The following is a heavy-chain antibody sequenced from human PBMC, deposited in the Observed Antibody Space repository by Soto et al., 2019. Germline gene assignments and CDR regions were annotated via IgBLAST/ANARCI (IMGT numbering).Heavy chain of an antibody. J-gene: IGHJ6*02. D-gene: IGHD5-12*01. CDR2: IYYSGST. V-gene: IGHV4-39*01. CDR3: ARHGSSGLDQYGMDV. CDR1: GGSISSSSYY. Sequence: QLQLQESGPGLVKPSETLSLTCTVSGGSISSSSYYWGWIRQPPGKGLEWIGSIYYSGSTYYNPSLTSRVTISVDTSKNQFSLKLSSVTAADTAVYYCARHGSSGLDQYGMDVWGQGTTVTVSS.